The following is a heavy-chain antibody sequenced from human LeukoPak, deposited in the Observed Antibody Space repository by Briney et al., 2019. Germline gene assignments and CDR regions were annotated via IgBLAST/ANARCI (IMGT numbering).Heavy chain of an antibody. D-gene: IGHD1-1*01. CDR3: ARDYRKRVTGTGPGFDN. CDR1: GYTFTGYS. CDR2: INPNSGDT. Sequence: ALVKVSCKASGYTFTGYSLHWVRQTPGQGLQWMGWINPNSGDTNYAQEFQGRVTMTRDTSITTAYMDLSRLRPDDTAVYYCARDYRKRVTGTGPGFDNWGQGTLVTVSS. V-gene: IGHV1-2*02. J-gene: IGHJ3*02.